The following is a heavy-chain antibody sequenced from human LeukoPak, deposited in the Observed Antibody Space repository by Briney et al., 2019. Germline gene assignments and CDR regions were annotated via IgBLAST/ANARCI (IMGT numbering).Heavy chain of an antibody. V-gene: IGHV5-51*01. J-gene: IGHJ4*02. CDR1: GYSFTSYW. CDR2: IYPGDSDT. Sequence: GESLKISCKGSGYSFTSYWIGWVRQMPGKGLEWMGIIYPGDSDTRYSPSSQGQVTISADKSISTAYLQWSSLKASDTAMYYCARQPRDILTGYYWYYFDYWGQGTLVTVSS. D-gene: IGHD3-9*01. CDR3: ARQPRDILTGYYWYYFDY.